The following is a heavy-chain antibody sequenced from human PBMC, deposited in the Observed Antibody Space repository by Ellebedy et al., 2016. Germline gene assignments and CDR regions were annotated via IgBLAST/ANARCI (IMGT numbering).Heavy chain of an antibody. CDR1: GFSLSTFT. J-gene: IGHJ4*02. D-gene: IGHD6-19*01. Sequence: GGSLRLSXSASGFSLSTFTVQWVRQAPGKGLEWVSSISSTGNFLDYADSVKGRFTISKDTASNSLFLHMSSLRAEDTAVYYCTKVGSGWSADYWGQGTLVTVTS. V-gene: IGHV3-21*01. CDR2: ISSTGNFL. CDR3: TKVGSGWSADY.